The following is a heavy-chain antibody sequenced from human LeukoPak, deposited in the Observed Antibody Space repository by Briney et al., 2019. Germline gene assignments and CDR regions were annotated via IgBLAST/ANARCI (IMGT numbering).Heavy chain of an antibody. J-gene: IGHJ1*01. Sequence: GGSLRLSCAASGFIFSSYSMNWVRQAPEKGLEWVSSISSSSSDIYYADSVKGRFTISRDNAKNSLYMQMNSLRAEDTAVYYCARDEYSSGWYLGQGTLVTVSS. D-gene: IGHD6-19*01. CDR1: GFIFSSYS. V-gene: IGHV3-21*01. CDR2: ISSSSSDI. CDR3: ARDEYSSGWY.